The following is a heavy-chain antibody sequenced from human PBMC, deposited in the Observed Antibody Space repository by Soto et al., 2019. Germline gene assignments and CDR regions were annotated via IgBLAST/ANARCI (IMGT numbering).Heavy chain of an antibody. D-gene: IGHD2-15*01. V-gene: IGHV1-69*13. CDR2: IIPIFGTA. Sequence: ASVKVSCKASGGTFSSYAISWVRQAPGQGLEWMGGIIPIFGTANYAQKFQGRVTITADESTSTAYMELSSLRSEDTAVYYCARSCSGGSCYYWPYYFDYWGQGTLVTVSS. CDR1: GGTFSSYA. CDR3: ARSCSGGSCYYWPYYFDY. J-gene: IGHJ4*02.